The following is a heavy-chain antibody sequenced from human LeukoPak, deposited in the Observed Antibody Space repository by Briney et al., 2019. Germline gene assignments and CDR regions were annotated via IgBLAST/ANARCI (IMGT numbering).Heavy chain of an antibody. CDR2: IYYSGST. J-gene: IGHJ4*02. D-gene: IGHD2-2*01. V-gene: IGHV4-30-4*08. CDR1: GGSFNDYY. Sequence: PSETLSLTCAVYGGSFNDYYWSWIRQPPGKGLEWIGYIYYSGSTYYNPSLKSRVTISVDTSKNQFSLKLSSVTAADTAVYYCARGFYGDIVVVPAAIAFDYWGQGTLVTVSS. CDR3: ARGFYGDIVVVPAAIAFDY.